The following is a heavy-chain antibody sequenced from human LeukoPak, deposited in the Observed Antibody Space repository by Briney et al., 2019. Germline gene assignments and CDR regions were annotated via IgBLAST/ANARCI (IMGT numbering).Heavy chain of an antibody. J-gene: IGHJ4*02. CDR3: ARDYVYAFDS. CDR2: ISGDGNAK. CDR1: GFSFSSYS. V-gene: IGHV3-48*01. Sequence: GGSLRLSCAASGFSFSSYSINWVRQAPGKGLEWVSYISGDGNAKHYTDSVKGRFTISRDNAKNALYLQMNSLRAEDTAVYFCARDYVYAFDSWGQGTPVTVSS. D-gene: IGHD2/OR15-2a*01.